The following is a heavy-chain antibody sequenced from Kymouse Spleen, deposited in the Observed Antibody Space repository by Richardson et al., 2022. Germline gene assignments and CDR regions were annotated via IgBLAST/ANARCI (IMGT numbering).Heavy chain of an antibody. D-gene: IGHD3-10*01. V-gene: IGHV1-2*04. CDR1: GYTFTGYY. Sequence: QVQLVQSGAEVKKPGASVKVSCKASGYTFTGYYMHWVRQAPGQGLEWMGWINPNSGGTNYAQKFQGWVTMTRDTSISTAYMELSRLRSDDTAVYYCARDGITMVRGVTSNWFDPWGQGTLVTVSS. CDR2: INPNSGGT. J-gene: IGHJ5*02. CDR3: ARDGITMVRGVTSNWFDP.